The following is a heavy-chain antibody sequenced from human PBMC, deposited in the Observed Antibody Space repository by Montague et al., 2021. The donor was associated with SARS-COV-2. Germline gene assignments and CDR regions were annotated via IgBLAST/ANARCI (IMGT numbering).Heavy chain of an antibody. CDR3: ASFETSKFYSSGMDV. V-gene: IGHV3-21*01. CDR2: ISSESAYI. J-gene: IGHJ6*02. D-gene: IGHD2-15*01. Sequence: SLRLSCAASGFTFSSISMNWVRQAPGKRLEWVSSISSESAYIVYAESVRGRFTISRDNAKNLLYLQMNSLRAEDTAVYYCASFETSKFYSSGMDVWGQGTTVTVSS. CDR1: GFTFSSIS.